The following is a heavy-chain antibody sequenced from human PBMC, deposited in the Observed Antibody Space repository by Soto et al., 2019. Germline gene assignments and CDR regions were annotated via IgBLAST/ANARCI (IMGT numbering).Heavy chain of an antibody. Sequence: GGSLRLSCAASGFTFSSYAMSWVRQAPGKGLEWFSAISGSGGSTYSAAPGKGRFTISRDNSKNTLYLQMNSLRAEDTAVYYCAKGARRGGVRTPSCYWGQGTLVTVSS. CDR3: AKGARRGGVRTPSCY. CDR1: GFTFSSYA. J-gene: IGHJ4*02. CDR2: ISGSGGST. V-gene: IGHV3-23*01. D-gene: IGHD3-10*01.